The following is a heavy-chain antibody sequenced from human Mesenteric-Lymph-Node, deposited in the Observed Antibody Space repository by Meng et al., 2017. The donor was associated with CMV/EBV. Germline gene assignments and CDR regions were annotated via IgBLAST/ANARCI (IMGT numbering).Heavy chain of an antibody. V-gene: IGHV3-72*01. Sequence: GESLKISCAASGFTFAGYYMDWVRQAPGKGLEWVGLIRHKPKSYTTEYAASVRGRFSISRDDSTNSLYLQMDSLKTEDTAVYYCTRDASHSPDYWGQGTLVTVSS. J-gene: IGHJ4*02. CDR3: TRDASHSPDY. CDR2: IRHKPKSYTT. CDR1: GFTFAGYY.